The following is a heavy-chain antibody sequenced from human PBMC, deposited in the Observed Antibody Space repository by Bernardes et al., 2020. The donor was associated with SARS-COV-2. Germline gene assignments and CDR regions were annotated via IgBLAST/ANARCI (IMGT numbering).Heavy chain of an antibody. CDR1: GFTFSSYS. V-gene: IGHV3-21*01. D-gene: IGHD3-3*01. Sequence: GGSLRLSCAASGFTFSSYSMNWVRQAPGKGLEWVSSISSSSSYIYYADSVKGRFTISRDNAKNSLYLQMNSLRAEDTAVYYCARAGFHYDFWSGLPSLDYWGQGTLVTVSS. CDR2: ISSSSSYI. J-gene: IGHJ4*02. CDR3: ARAGFHYDFWSGLPSLDY.